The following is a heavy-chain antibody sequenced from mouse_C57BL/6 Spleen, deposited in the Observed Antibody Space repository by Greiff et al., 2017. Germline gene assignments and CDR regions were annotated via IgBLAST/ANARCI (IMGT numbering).Heavy chain of an antibody. CDR1: GYTFTSYW. CDR3: ARLGAPYFDV. J-gene: IGHJ1*03. D-gene: IGHD3-1*01. V-gene: IGHV1-52*01. Sequence: VQLQQSGAELVRPGSSVKLSCKASGYTFTSYWMHWVKQRPIQGLEWIGNIDPSDSETHYNQKFKDKATLTVDKSSSTAYMQLSSLTSEDSAVYYCARLGAPYFDVWGTGTTVTVSS. CDR2: IDPSDSET.